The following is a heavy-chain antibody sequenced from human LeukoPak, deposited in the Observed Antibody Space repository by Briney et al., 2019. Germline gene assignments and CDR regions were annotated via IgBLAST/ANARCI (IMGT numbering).Heavy chain of an antibody. Sequence: SETLSLTCTVSGGSISSYYWSWIRQPAGKGLEWIGRIYTSGSTNYNPSLKSRVTISVDKSKNQFSLKLSSVTAADTAVCYCARDRLGGYDSTRGNWFDPWGQGTLVTVSS. CDR1: GGSISSYY. J-gene: IGHJ5*02. D-gene: IGHD5-12*01. CDR2: IYTSGST. V-gene: IGHV4-4*07. CDR3: ARDRLGGYDSTRGNWFDP.